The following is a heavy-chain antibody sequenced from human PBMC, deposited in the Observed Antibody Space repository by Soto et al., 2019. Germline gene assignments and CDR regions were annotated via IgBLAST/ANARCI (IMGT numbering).Heavy chain of an antibody. Sequence: PGGSLRLSCAAPGFTFSSYSMNWVRQAPGKGLEWVSSISSSSSYIYYADSVKGRFTISRDNPKNSLYLQMNSLRAEDTAVYYCARDVRSGGYDFWSGYGMDVWGQGTTVTVSS. D-gene: IGHD3-3*01. V-gene: IGHV3-21*01. CDR2: ISSSSSYI. CDR1: GFTFSSYS. CDR3: ARDVRSGGYDFWSGYGMDV. J-gene: IGHJ6*02.